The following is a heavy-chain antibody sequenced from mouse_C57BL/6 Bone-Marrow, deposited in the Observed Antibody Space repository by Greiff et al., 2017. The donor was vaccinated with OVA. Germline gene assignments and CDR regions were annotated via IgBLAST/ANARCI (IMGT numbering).Heavy chain of an antibody. CDR3: ARGYYYGSSYDYAMDY. V-gene: IGHV5-17*01. D-gene: IGHD1-1*01. J-gene: IGHJ4*01. CDR1: GFTFSDYG. CDR2: ISSGSSTI. Sequence: EVMLVESGGGLVKPGGCLKLSCAASGFTFSDYGMHWVRQAPEKGLEWVAYISSGSSTIYYADTVKGRFTISRDNAKNTLFLQMTSLRSEDTAMYYCARGYYYGSSYDYAMDYWGQGTSVTVSS.